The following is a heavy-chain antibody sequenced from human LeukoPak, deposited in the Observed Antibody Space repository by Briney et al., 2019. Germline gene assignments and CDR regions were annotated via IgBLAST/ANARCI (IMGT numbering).Heavy chain of an antibody. J-gene: IGHJ4*02. V-gene: IGHV4-4*07. CDR1: GGSISSYY. Sequence: SETLSLTCTVSGGSISSYYWSWIRQPAGKGLEWIGRIYTSGSTNYNPSLKSRVTMSVDTSKNQFSLKLTSVTAADTAVYYCARIGGNYYEYYFDFWGQGTLVIVSS. CDR2: IYTSGST. D-gene: IGHD1-26*01. CDR3: ARIGGNYYEYYFDF.